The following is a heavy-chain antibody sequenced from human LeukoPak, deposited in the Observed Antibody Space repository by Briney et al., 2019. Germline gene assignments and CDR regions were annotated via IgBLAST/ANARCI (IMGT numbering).Heavy chain of an antibody. J-gene: IGHJ5*01. V-gene: IGHV1-69*06. CDR3: ARGLGMGHDSSGSDWFDS. CDR1: GGTFSSYA. CDR2: IIPIFGTA. Sequence: GSSVKVSCKASGGTFSSYAISWVRQAPGQGLEWMGGIIPIFGTANYAQKFQGRVTITADKSTSTAYMELSSLRSEDTAVYYCARGLGMGHDSSGSDWFDSWGQGTLVTVSS. D-gene: IGHD3-22*01.